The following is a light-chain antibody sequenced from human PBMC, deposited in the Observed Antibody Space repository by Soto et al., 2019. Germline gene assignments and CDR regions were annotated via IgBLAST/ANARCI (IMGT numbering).Light chain of an antibody. Sequence: DIQMTQSPSSVSASVGDRVTINCLASQDISSWLAWYQQKPGKAPKLLIYAASNLQSGVPSRFSGSGSGTDFTLTISSLQPEDFATYFCQQGYSFAFTFGPGTKVDI. CDR2: AAS. J-gene: IGKJ3*01. V-gene: IGKV1-12*01. CDR1: QDISSW. CDR3: QQGYSFAFT.